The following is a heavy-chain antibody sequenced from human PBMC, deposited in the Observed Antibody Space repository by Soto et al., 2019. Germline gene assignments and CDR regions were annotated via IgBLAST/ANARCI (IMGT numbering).Heavy chain of an antibody. D-gene: IGHD6-19*01. V-gene: IGHV3-53*01. Sequence: EVQLVESGGGLFQPGGSLRLSCAASGFTVSSKYMTWVRQAPGKGLEWVSVIYGGGTTYYADSVKGRFTISRDNSKNTLFLQVNSLRVEDTAVYYCVQTTGWPGFDFWGQGTLVTVSS. J-gene: IGHJ4*02. CDR1: GFTVSSKY. CDR3: VQTTGWPGFDF. CDR2: IYGGGTT.